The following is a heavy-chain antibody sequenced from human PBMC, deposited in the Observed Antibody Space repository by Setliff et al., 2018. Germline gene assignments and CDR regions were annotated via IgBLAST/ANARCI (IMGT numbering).Heavy chain of an antibody. Sequence: ASVKVSCKTSGYSFIRYYMYWVRQAPGQGLEWMGGIIPLLETVKYAQKFQGRLTITADKSTSTAYMELGSLTTDDTAVYYCARVESMVRGKNILRHFDYWGQGIQVTVSS. J-gene: IGHJ4*02. D-gene: IGHD3-10*01. CDR2: IIPLLETV. CDR1: GYSFIRYY. V-gene: IGHV1-69*06. CDR3: ARVESMVRGKNILRHFDY.